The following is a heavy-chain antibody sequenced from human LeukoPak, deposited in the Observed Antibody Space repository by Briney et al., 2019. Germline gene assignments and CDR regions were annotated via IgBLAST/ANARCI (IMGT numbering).Heavy chain of an antibody. V-gene: IGHV1-69*13. J-gene: IGHJ6*04. CDR1: GGTFSSYA. Sequence: ASVKVSCKASGGTFSSYAISWVRQAPGQGLEWMGGIIPMFGRANYAQKFQGRLTITADESSTTAYMELRTLRSEDTAVYYCARGRSAMRMDVWGKGTTVTVSS. CDR2: IIPMFGRA. D-gene: IGHD2-2*01. CDR3: ARGRSAMRMDV.